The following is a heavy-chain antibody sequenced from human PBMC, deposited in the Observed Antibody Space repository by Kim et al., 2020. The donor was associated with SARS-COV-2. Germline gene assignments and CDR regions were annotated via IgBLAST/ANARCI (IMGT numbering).Heavy chain of an antibody. V-gene: IGHV1-3*01. CDR3: ARDLNPTVFDY. D-gene: IGHD4-4*01. CDR1: GYTFTKYP. Sequence: ASVKVSCKVFGYTFTKYPIHWVRQAPGQRLEWMGWIDAGTGNRRYSENFQGRVTITRDTSANIDYMEMSSLTSEDTGIYYCARDLNPTVFDYWGQGTLVTVSS. J-gene: IGHJ4*02. CDR2: IDAGTGNR.